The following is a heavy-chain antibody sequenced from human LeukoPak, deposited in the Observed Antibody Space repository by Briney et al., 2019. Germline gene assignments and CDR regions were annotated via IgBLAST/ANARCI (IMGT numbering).Heavy chain of an antibody. CDR1: GFTFSSYA. J-gene: IGHJ5*02. CDR2: ISGSGGST. Sequence: PGGSLRLSCAASGFTFSSYAVSWVRQAPGKGLEWVSAISGSGGSTYYADSVKGRFTISRDNSKNTLYLQMNSLRAEDTAVYYCAKGAEYCSGGSCYSGEFDPWGQGTLVTVSS. D-gene: IGHD2-15*01. V-gene: IGHV3-23*01. CDR3: AKGAEYCSGGSCYSGEFDP.